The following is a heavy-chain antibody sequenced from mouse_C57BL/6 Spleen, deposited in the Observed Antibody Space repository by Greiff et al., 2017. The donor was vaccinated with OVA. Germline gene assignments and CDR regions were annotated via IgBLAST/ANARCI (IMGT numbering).Heavy chain of an antibody. J-gene: IGHJ4*01. CDR1: GFTFSDYY. CDR3: ARVNWDNYAMDY. V-gene: IGHV5-16*01. CDR2: INYDGSST. Sequence: EVTVVVSEGGLVQPGSSMKLSCTASGFTFSDYYMAWVRQVPEKGLEWVANINYDGSSTYYLDSLKSRFIISRDNAKNILYLQMSSLKSEDTATYYCARVNWDNYAMDYWGQGTSVTVSS. D-gene: IGHD4-1*02.